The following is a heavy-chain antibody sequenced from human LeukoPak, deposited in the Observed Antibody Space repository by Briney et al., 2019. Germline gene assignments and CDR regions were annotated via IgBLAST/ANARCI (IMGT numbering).Heavy chain of an antibody. D-gene: IGHD2-2*01. CDR1: GYTFTGYY. CDR3: ARGYCSSTSCYLGVVRYYGMDV. CDR2: INPNSGGT. J-gene: IGHJ6*02. Sequence: ASVKVSCKASGYTFTGYYMHWVRQAPGQGLEWMGRINPNSGGTNYAQKFQGRVTMTRDPSISTAYMELSRLRSDDTAIYYCARGYCSSTSCYLGVVRYYGMDVWGQGTTVTVSS. V-gene: IGHV1-2*06.